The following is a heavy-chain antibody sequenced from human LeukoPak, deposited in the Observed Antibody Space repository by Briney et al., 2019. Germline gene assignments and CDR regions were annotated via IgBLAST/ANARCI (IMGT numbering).Heavy chain of an antibody. J-gene: IGHJ4*02. CDR3: AKTDWGLGADY. V-gene: IGHV1-2*04. CDR1: GYTFTSYY. D-gene: IGHD7-27*01. CDR2: INPNSGRT. Sequence: ASVKVSCKASGYTFTSYYMHWVRQAPGQGLEWMGWINPNSGRTNYAQKFQGWVTMTRDTSISTAYMELSRLRSDDTAVYYCAKTDWGLGADYWGQGTLVTVSS.